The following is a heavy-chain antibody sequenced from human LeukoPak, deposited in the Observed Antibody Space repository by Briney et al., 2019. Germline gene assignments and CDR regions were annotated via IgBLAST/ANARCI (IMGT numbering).Heavy chain of an antibody. Sequence: ASVKVSCKASGYTFTSYGISWVRQAPGQGLEWMGWMNPNSGNTGYAQKFQGRVTITRNTSISTAYMELSSLRSEDTAVYYCARGFGPEYCSGGSCPGLDYWGQGTLVTVSS. J-gene: IGHJ4*02. CDR2: MNPNSGNT. CDR1: GYTFTSYG. V-gene: IGHV1-8*03. D-gene: IGHD2-15*01. CDR3: ARGFGPEYCSGGSCPGLDY.